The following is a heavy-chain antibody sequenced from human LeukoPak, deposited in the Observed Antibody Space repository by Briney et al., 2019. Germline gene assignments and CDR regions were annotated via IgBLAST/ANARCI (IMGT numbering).Heavy chain of an antibody. D-gene: IGHD3-10*01. V-gene: IGHV3-48*01. J-gene: IGHJ3*02. CDR3: ARNRYPYYYGSGTGSAFDI. CDR2: ISSSSSTI. CDR1: GFTFSSYS. Sequence: PGGSLRLSCAASGFTFSSYSMNWVRQAPGKGLEWVSHISSSSSTIYYADSVKGRFTISRDNAKNSLGLQMNGLTAKDTAVYYCARNRYPYYYGSGTGSAFDIWGRGTMVKVSS.